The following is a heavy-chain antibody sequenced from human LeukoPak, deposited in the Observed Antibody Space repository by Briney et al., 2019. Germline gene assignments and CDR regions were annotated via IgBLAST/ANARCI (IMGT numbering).Heavy chain of an antibody. CDR1: GFTFSSYW. V-gene: IGHV3-74*01. CDR2: INGDGSTS. D-gene: IGHD1-1*01. J-gene: IGHJ4*02. CDR3: ARASNRNSINFDY. Sequence: GGSLRLSCAASGFTFSSYWMHWVRQAPGKGLVWVSRINGDGSTSNYADSVKGRFTISRDNAKNTLYLQMNSLRAEDTAVYYCARASNRNSINFDYWGQGTLVTVSS.